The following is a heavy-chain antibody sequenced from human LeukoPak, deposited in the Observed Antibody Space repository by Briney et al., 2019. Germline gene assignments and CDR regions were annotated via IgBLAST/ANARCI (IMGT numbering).Heavy chain of an antibody. Sequence: PGGSLRLSCAASGFTFSTFGMHWVRQAPGKGLEWLAVISYDGGDKYYGDSVKGRFTISRDNSKNTLYLQMNSLRTEDTAVYYCAKNSLAAPGEIDWYFDLWGRGTLVTVSS. J-gene: IGHJ2*01. CDR3: AKNSLAAPGEIDWYFDL. V-gene: IGHV3-30*18. D-gene: IGHD6-13*01. CDR2: ISYDGGDK. CDR1: GFTFSTFG.